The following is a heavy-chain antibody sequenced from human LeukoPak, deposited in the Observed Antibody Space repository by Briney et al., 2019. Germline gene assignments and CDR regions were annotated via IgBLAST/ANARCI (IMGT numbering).Heavy chain of an antibody. CDR1: GFTFSNSA. V-gene: IGHV3-23*01. J-gene: IGHJ3*01. CDR2: ITGSGGGT. Sequence: GGSLRLSCAASGFTFSNSAMSWVRQAPGKGLEWVSAITGSGGGTYYADSVKGRFTISRDNSKDTLFLQMNSLRAEDTAIYYCARDIQLSTWGLGTMVTVSS. D-gene: IGHD5-24*01. CDR3: ARDIQLST.